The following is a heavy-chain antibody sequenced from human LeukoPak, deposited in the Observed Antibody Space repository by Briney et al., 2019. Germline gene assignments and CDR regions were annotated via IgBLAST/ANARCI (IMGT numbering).Heavy chain of an antibody. CDR3: ARSWSYYYYYMDV. D-gene: IGHD2-8*02. Sequence: SETLSLTCTVSGGSISSYYWSWIRQPPGKGLGWIGYIYTSGSTNYNPSLKSRVTISVDTSKNQFSLKLSSVTAADTAVYYCARSWSYYYYYMDVWGKGTTVTVSS. V-gene: IGHV4-4*09. J-gene: IGHJ6*03. CDR2: IYTSGST. CDR1: GGSISSYY.